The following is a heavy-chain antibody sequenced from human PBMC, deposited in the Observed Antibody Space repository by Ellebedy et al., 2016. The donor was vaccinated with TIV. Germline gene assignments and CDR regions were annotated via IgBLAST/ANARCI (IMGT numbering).Heavy chain of an antibody. Sequence: GESLKISXAASGFIFSSYWMSWVRQAPGKGLEWVANIKQDGGEKYYVDSVKGQFTISRDNAKNSLYLQMNSLRAEDTAVYYCARRYFDLWGRGTLVTVSS. V-gene: IGHV3-7*01. D-gene: IGHD1-14*01. CDR3: ARRYFDL. J-gene: IGHJ2*01. CDR2: IKQDGGEK. CDR1: GFIFSSYW.